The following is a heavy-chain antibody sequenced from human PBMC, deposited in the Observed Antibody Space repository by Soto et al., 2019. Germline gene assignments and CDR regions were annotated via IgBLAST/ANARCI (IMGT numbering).Heavy chain of an antibody. D-gene: IGHD1-1*01. CDR2: INPNSGGT. CDR1: GYTFTGYY. CDR3: ARDANPRNWNPDWTSMDV. J-gene: IGHJ6*04. V-gene: IGHV1-2*04. Sequence: ASVKVSCKASGYTFTGYYMHLVRQAPGQGLEWMGWINPNSGGTNYAQKFQGWVTMTRDTSISTAYMELSRLRSDDTAVYYCARDANPRNWNPDWTSMDVWGKGTTVTVSS.